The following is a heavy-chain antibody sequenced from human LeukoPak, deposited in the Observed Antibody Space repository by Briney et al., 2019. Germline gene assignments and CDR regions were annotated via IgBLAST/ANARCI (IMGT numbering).Heavy chain of an antibody. V-gene: IGHV1-18*01. D-gene: IGHD3-22*01. Sequence: GASVKVSCKASGYTFTSYGISWVRQAPGQGLEWMGGISAYNGNTNYAQKLQGRVTMTTDTSTSTAYMELRSLRSDDTAVYYCARDRIVVVSDNWFDPWGQGTLVTVSS. CDR2: ISAYNGNT. J-gene: IGHJ5*02. CDR3: ARDRIVVVSDNWFDP. CDR1: GYTFTSYG.